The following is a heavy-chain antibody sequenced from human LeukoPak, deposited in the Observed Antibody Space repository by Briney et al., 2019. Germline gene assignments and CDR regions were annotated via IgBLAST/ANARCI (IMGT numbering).Heavy chain of an antibody. CDR2: INGSGHDI. CDR1: GFTFSDSY. CDR3: ARDYYDSSGYYYAPTFDY. J-gene: IGHJ4*02. V-gene: IGHV3-11*06. Sequence: GWSLRLSCAASGFTFSDSYMTWVRPAPGKGGEWVAYINGSGHDINYSDSVKGRFTLSRDNAKNSLYLQMNSLRAEDTAVYYCARDYYDSSGYYYAPTFDYWGQGTLVTVSS. D-gene: IGHD3-22*01.